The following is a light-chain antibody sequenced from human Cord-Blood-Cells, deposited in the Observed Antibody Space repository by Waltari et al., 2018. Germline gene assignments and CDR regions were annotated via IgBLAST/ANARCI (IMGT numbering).Light chain of an antibody. V-gene: IGKV1-33*01. J-gene: IGKJ2*03. CDR3: QQYDNLPRS. CDR2: DAS. Sequence: DLQMTQSPSSLSASVGDRVTITCQASQDISNYLNWYQQKPGKAPKLLIYDASNLETGGPSRFSGSGSGTDFTFTISSLQPEDIATYYCQQYDNLPRSFGQGTKLEIK. CDR1: QDISNY.